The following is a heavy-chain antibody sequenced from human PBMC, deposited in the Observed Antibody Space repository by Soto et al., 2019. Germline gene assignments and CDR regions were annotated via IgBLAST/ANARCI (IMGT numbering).Heavy chain of an antibody. CDR1: GGSISSSNW. J-gene: IGHJ6*02. Sequence: QVQLQESGPGLVKPSGTLSLTCAVSGGSISSSNWWSWVRQPPGKGLEWIGEIYNSGSTNYDPSRKRRVTISVDKCKKQFALKLSSVTAADTAVYYCARDPKQQLVLRTQGGAYYYYYGMDVWGQGTTVTVSS. V-gene: IGHV4-4*02. CDR3: ARDPKQQLVLRTQGGAYYYYYGMDV. CDR2: IYNSGST. D-gene: IGHD6-13*01.